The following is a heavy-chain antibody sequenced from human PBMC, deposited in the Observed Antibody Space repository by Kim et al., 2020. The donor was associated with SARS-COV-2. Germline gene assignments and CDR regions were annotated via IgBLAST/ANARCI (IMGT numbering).Heavy chain of an antibody. J-gene: IGHJ4*02. CDR1: GGSISSYY. Sequence: SETLSLTCTVSGGSISSYYWSWIRQPPGKGLEWIGYIYYSGSTNYNPSLKSRVTISVDTSKNQFSLKLSSVTAADTAVYYCARDPLSQGWFDYWGQGTLVTVSS. V-gene: IGHV4-59*13. CDR2: IYYSGST. CDR3: ARDPLSQGWFDY.